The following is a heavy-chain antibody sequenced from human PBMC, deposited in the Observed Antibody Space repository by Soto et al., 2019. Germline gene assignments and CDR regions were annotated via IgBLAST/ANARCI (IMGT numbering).Heavy chain of an antibody. Sequence: PGGSLRLSCAASGFTFNYAWMTWVRQAPGKGLEWVGRIKSKSDGGTTDCAAPVKGRFTISRDDSKNTVYLQMNSLKAEDTAIYYCARAECPSCYGFLYWAQGTLVTVSS. CDR1: GFTFNYAW. CDR2: IKSKSDGGTT. V-gene: IGHV3-15*01. CDR3: ARAECPSCYGFLY. D-gene: IGHD2-2*01. J-gene: IGHJ1*01.